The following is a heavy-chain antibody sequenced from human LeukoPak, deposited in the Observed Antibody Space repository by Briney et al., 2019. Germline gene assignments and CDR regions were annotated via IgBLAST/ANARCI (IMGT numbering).Heavy chain of an antibody. V-gene: IGHV3-30-3*01. CDR2: ISYDGGNK. CDR3: ARVSGYCSSTSCYVHYLDF. J-gene: IGHJ4*02. CDR1: RFTFSSYA. Sequence: GGSLRLSCAASRFTFSSYAMHWVRQAPGKGLEWVTFISYDGGNKYYADSVKGRFTISRDNSKNTLYLQMNSLRAEDTAVYYCARVSGYCSSTSCYVHYLDFWGQGTLVTVYS. D-gene: IGHD2-2*01.